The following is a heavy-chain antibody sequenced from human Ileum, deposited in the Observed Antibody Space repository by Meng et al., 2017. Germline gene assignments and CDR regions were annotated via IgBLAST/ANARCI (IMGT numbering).Heavy chain of an antibody. J-gene: IGHJ4*02. CDR3: ARGGNYYLDY. D-gene: IGHD1-1*01. CDR1: GFAFSSSW. Sequence: GESLKISCEASGFAFSSSWVHWVRQAPGKGLVWVARINGDGRTISYADPLKGRFTVSRDNAKNTLYLQMNSLRAEDTAVYYCARGGNYYLDYWGQGTLVTVSS. V-gene: IGHV3-74*01. CDR2: INGDGRTI.